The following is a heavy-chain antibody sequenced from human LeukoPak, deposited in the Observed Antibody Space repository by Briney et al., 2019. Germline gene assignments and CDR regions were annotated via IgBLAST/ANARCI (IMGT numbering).Heavy chain of an antibody. D-gene: IGHD3-22*01. J-gene: IGHJ4*02. CDR3: ASRVKYYDSSGYPY. Sequence: SETLSLTCAVYGGSFSGYYWSWIRQPPGKGLECIGEINHSGSTNYNPSLKSRVTISVDTSKNQSSLKLSTVTAADTAVYYCASRVKYYDSSGYPYWGQGTLVTVSS. V-gene: IGHV4-34*01. CDR2: INHSGST. CDR1: GGSFSGYY.